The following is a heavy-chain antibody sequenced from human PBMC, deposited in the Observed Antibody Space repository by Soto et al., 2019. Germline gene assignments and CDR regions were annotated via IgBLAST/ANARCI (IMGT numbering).Heavy chain of an antibody. CDR1: GISLSTSGVG. V-gene: IGHV2-5*02. J-gene: IGHJ4*02. D-gene: IGHD4-17*01. Sequence: QITLKESGPTLVKPTQTLTLTCTFSGISLSTSGVGVGWIRQPPGKALEWLALIYWDDDKRYSPSLKSRLTITKDSAKKQGVLMMTDMDGGDTATYYCAQRRGDGRFDYGGQGALVTVSS. CDR2: IYWDDDK. CDR3: AQRRGDGRFDY.